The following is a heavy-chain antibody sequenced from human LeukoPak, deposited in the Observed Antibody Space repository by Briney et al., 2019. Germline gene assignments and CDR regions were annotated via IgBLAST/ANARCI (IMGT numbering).Heavy chain of an antibody. J-gene: IGHJ4*02. CDR2: ISASGDTI. V-gene: IGHV3-11*04. Sequence: GGSLRLSCAASGFTFRNYYMTWIRHAPGKGLEWVSYISASGDTIYYGDSVRGRFTISRDNAKNSLYPDMNTLKAEDTAVYYCARDPSWEILSYFDYWGQGTLVTVSS. CDR1: GFTFRNYY. CDR3: ARDPSWEILSYFDY. D-gene: IGHD1-26*01.